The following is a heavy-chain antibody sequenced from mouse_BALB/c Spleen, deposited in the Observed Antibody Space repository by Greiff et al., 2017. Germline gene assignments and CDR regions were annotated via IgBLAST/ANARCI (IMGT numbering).Heavy chain of an antibody. Sequence: QVQLQQSGADLAKPGASVKMSCKASGYTFTSYWMHWVKQRPGQGLEWIGYINPSTGYTEYNQKFKDKATLTADKSSSTAYMQLSSLTSEDSAVYYCARFTTATIFDYWGQGTTLTVSS. J-gene: IGHJ2*01. D-gene: IGHD1-2*01. CDR1: GYTFTSYW. V-gene: IGHV1-7*01. CDR2: INPSTGYT. CDR3: ARFTTATIFDY.